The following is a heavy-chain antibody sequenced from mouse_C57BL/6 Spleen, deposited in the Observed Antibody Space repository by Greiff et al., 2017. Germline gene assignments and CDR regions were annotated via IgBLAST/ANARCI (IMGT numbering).Heavy chain of an antibody. V-gene: IGHV5-4*03. J-gene: IGHJ2*01. CDR2: ISDGGSYT. CDR1: GFTFSSYA. CDR3: AGRYYFDY. Sequence: EVKVVESGGGLVKPGGSLKLSCAASGFTFSSYAMSWARQTPEKRLEWVATISDGGSYTYYPDNVKGRFTISRDNAKNNLYLQMSHLKSEDTAMYYCAGRYYFDYWGQGTTLTVSS.